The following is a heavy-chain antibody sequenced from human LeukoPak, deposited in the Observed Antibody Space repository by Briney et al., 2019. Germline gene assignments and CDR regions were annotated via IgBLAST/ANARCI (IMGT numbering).Heavy chain of an antibody. J-gene: IGHJ5*02. CDR2: ISGSGGST. CDR3: AKFSQPTVVATISGNWFDP. V-gene: IGHV3-23*01. CDR1: GFTFGSYA. D-gene: IGHD5-12*01. Sequence: GGPLRLSCAASGFTFGSYAMSWVRQAPGKGLEWVSAISGSGGSTYYADSVKGRFTISRDNSKNTLYLQMNSLRAEDTAVYYCAKFSQPTVVATISGNWFDPWGQGTLVTVSS.